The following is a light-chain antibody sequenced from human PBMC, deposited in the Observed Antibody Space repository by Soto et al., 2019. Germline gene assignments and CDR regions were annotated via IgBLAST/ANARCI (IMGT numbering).Light chain of an antibody. CDR3: SSYTSSRAYV. CDR1: SSDVGGYNY. V-gene: IGLV2-14*01. CDR2: EVS. J-gene: IGLJ1*01. Sequence: QSALPQPASVSGSPGQSITISCTGTSSDVGGYNYVSWYQQHPGKAPKLMIHEVSNRPSGVSNRFSGSKSGNTASLTISGLQAEDEADCYCSSYTSSRAYVFGTGTKVTVL.